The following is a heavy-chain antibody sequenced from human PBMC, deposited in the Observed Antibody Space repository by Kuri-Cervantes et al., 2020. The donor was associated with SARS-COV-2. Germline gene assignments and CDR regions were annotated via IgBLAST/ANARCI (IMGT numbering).Heavy chain of an antibody. V-gene: IGHV3-23*01. CDR2: ISGSDGST. Sequence: GESLKISCAASGFTFSSYAMSWVRQAPGKGLEWVSAISGSDGSTYYADSVKGRFTISRDNSKNTLYLQMNSLRAEDTAVYYCAKLGIVRIVVVISEYYFDYWGQGTLVTVSS. CDR3: AKLGIVRIVVVISEYYFDY. J-gene: IGHJ4*02. D-gene: IGHD3-22*01. CDR1: GFTFSSYA.